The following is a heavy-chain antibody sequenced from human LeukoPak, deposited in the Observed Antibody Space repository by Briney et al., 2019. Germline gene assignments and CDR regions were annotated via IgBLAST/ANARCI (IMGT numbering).Heavy chain of an antibody. CDR1: GFTLSSYW. D-gene: IGHD6-19*01. CDR2: INEDGSKK. J-gene: IGHJ4*02. CDR3: VRDSGWYRVEY. V-gene: IGHV3-7*01. Sequence: GGSLRLSCAASGFTLSSYWMSWVRPAPGKGLEWVANINEDGSKKYYVDSVKGRFTISRDNPKNSLYLQMNSLRAEDTAVYYFVRDSGWYRVEYWGEGTLVTVSS.